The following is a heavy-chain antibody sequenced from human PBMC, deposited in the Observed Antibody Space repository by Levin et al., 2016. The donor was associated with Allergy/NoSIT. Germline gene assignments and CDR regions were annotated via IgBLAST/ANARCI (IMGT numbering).Heavy chain of an antibody. CDR2: LYYTGTT. CDR3: ARQAVHYFDN. V-gene: IGHV4-59*08. CDR1: GGSISRYY. J-gene: IGHJ4*02. Sequence: SETLSLTCNVSGGSISRYYWSWIRQPPGKGLEWIGYLYYTGTTTYNPSLKSRITISGDTSKNQFSLEMRSVTAADTAVYYCARQAVHYFDNWGQGTLVTVSS.